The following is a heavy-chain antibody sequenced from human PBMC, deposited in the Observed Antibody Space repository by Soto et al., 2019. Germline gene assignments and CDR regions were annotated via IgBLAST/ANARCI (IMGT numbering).Heavy chain of an antibody. J-gene: IGHJ4*02. CDR2: IYYSGST. Sequence: QLQLQESGPGLVKPSETLSLTCTVSGGSISSSSYYWGWIRQPPGKGLEWIGSIYYSGSTYYNPSLKSRVTISVDTSKNQFSLKLSSVTAADTAVYYCARLPSGSYRLSDYWGQGTLVTVSS. V-gene: IGHV4-39*01. D-gene: IGHD1-26*01. CDR1: GGSISSSSYY. CDR3: ARLPSGSYRLSDY.